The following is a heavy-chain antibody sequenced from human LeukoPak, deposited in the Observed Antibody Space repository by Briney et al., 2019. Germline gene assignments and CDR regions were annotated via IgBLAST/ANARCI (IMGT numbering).Heavy chain of an antibody. CDR1: GFTFSSYW. CDR3: ARDDSGSYPNFDY. CDR2: IKQDGSEK. D-gene: IGHD1-26*01. J-gene: IGHJ4*02. V-gene: IGHV3-7*01. Sequence: PGGSLRLSCAASGFTFSSYWMSWVRQAPGKGLEWVANIKQDGSEKYYVDSVKGRFTISRDNAKNSLYLQMNGLRAEDTAVYYCARDDSGSYPNFDYWGQGTLVTVSS.